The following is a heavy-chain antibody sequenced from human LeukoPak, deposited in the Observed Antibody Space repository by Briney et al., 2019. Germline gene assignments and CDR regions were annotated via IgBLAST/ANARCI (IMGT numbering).Heavy chain of an antibody. CDR1: GFTFSSNA. CDR3: AKGPRIREEYYYYMDV. V-gene: IGHV3-23*01. CDR2: ITGDGSTT. J-gene: IGHJ6*03. Sequence: GGSLRLSCAVSGFTFSSNAMTWVRQAPGRGLECVSAITGDGSTTYYADSVKGRFTISRDNSKNTLYLQMNSLRAEDTAVYYCAKGPRIREEYYYYMDVWGKGTTVTVSS.